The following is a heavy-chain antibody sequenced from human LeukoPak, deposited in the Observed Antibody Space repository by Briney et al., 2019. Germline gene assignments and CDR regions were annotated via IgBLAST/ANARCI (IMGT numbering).Heavy chain of an antibody. CDR2: IMEDGSVQ. J-gene: IGHJ4*02. Sequence: GGSLRLSCAASGFTFSKSWMSWVRQAPGRGLEWVACIMEDGSVQKYVDSVRGRFTISRDNARSSLYLQMNSLRVEDTAVYYCAKDRIGGALEFWGQGTLATVSS. CDR3: AKDRIGGALEF. V-gene: IGHV3-7*01. CDR1: GFTFSKSW. D-gene: IGHD4-23*01.